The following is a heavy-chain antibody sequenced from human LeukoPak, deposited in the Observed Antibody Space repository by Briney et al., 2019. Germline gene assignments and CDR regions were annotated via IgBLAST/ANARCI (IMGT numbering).Heavy chain of an antibody. D-gene: IGHD1-26*01. CDR2: INHSGST. J-gene: IGHJ4*02. V-gene: IGHV4-34*01. CDR3: AHSGSYRFLGY. CDR1: GGSFSGYY. Sequence: SETLSLTCAVYGGSFSGYYWSWIRQPPGKGLEWIGEINHSGSTNYNPSLKSRVTISVDTSKNQFSLKLSSVTAADTAVYYCAHSGSYRFLGYWGQGTLVTVSS.